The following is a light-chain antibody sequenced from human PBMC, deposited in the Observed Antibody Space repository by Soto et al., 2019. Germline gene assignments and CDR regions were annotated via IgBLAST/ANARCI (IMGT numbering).Light chain of an antibody. CDR1: QSVTSNY. J-gene: IGKJ3*01. CDR3: QQHCSSRFP. CDR2: GAS. Sequence: EIVLTQSPGTLSLSPGERATLSCRASQSVTSNYLAWYQQKPGQAPRLLIYGASSRATGIPERFSGSGSGTDFTLTISRLEPEDFAVYYCQQHCSSRFPFGPGTRVDIK. V-gene: IGKV3-20*01.